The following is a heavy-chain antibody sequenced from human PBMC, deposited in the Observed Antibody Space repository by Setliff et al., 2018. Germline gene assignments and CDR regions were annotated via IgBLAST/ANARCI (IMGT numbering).Heavy chain of an antibody. D-gene: IGHD2-21*01. CDR2: IYVTEST. CDR1: GDSISNYY. CDR3: ARDPGFHSGTWSLDS. J-gene: IGHJ4*02. V-gene: IGHV4-4*07. Sequence: SETLSLTCTVSGDSISNYYWNWIRQPAGKGLEWIGRIYVTESTKYNPSLKSRVTLSIDTSKNQFSLELSSVTAADAALYYCARDPGFHSGTWSLDSWGQGRLVTVSS.